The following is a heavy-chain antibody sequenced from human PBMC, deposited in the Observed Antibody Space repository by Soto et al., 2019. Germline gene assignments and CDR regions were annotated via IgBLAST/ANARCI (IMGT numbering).Heavy chain of an antibody. V-gene: IGHV3-74*01. D-gene: IGHD3-10*01. CDR3: AIDLDGLGSYYRPYYYFYYMDV. J-gene: IGHJ6*03. Sequence: GGSLRLSCAASGFTFSSYWMHWVRQAPGKGLMWVSRINSDGSSTSYADSVKGRFTISRDNAKNTLYLQMNSLRAEDTAVYYCAIDLDGLGSYYRPYYYFYYMDVWGKGTTVTGSS. CDR2: INSDGSST. CDR1: GFTFSSYW.